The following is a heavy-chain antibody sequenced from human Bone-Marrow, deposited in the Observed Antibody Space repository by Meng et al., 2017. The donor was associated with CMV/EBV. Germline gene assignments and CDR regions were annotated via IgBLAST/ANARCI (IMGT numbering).Heavy chain of an antibody. CDR2: IIPILGIA. CDR3: ARALKTATYYYDSSGYSYGY. J-gene: IGHJ4*02. D-gene: IGHD3-22*01. Sequence: SVKVSCKASGGTFSSYTISWVRQAPGQGLEWMGRIIPILGIANYAQKFQGRVTITADKSTSTAYMELSSLRSEDTAVYYCARALKTATYYYDSSGYSYGYWGQGTLVTVSS. V-gene: IGHV1-69*02. CDR1: GGTFSSYT.